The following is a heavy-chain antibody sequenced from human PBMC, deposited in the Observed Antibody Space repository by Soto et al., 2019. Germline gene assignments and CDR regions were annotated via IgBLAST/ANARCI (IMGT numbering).Heavy chain of an antibody. J-gene: IGHJ4*02. D-gene: IGHD3-10*01. CDR2: IFPGDSET. V-gene: IGHV5-51*01. Sequence: LQISCKVSGYSFTNFWIGWVRQMPGQGLEWMGIIFPGDSETRYSPSFEGQVTISVDKSIATAYLQWSSLKASDSAMYYCARSYSSPWFGDEFGYRGQRHLVPVSS. CDR3: ARSYSSPWFGDEFGY. CDR1: GYSFTNFW.